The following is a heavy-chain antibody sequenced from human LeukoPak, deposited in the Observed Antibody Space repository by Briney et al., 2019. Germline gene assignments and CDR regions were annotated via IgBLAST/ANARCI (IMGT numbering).Heavy chain of an antibody. CDR3: ARGITIFGVVPPFDY. J-gene: IGHJ4*02. Sequence: GRSLRLSCAASGFTFSSYAMHWVRQAPGKGLEWVAVISYDGSNKYYADSVKGRFTISRDNSKNTLYLQMNSLRAEDTAVYYCARGITIFGVVPPFDYWGQGALVTVSS. CDR2: ISYDGSNK. D-gene: IGHD3-3*01. V-gene: IGHV3-30-3*01. CDR1: GFTFSSYA.